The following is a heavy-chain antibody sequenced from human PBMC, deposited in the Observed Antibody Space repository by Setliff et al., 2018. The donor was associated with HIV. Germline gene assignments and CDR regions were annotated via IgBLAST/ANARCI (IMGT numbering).Heavy chain of an antibody. CDR3: ANYHDRGGSYPGAFDI. D-gene: IGHD3-22*01. J-gene: IGHJ3*02. CDR1: GFNFSSFA. V-gene: IGHV3-23*01. CDR2: VNGSGGST. Sequence: GGSLRLSCVASGFNFSSFAMNWVRQAPGKGLQRVSAVNGSGGSTYYEDSVRGRFTISRDNSKNMLFLQMNSLRVEDSAIYYCANYHDRGGSYPGAFDIWGQGTMVTVSS.